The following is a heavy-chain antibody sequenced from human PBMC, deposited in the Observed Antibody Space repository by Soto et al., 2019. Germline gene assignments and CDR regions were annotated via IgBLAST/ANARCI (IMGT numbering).Heavy chain of an antibody. D-gene: IGHD3-10*01. CDR2: IYYSGST. J-gene: IGHJ4*02. V-gene: IGHV4-39*01. Sequence: PSETLSLTCTVSSGSISSSSYYWVWIRQPPGKGLEWIGSIYYSGSTYYNPSLKSRVTISVDTSKNQFSLKLSSVTAADTAVYFCARTYYFGSGTNDYWGQGILVTVSS. CDR1: SGSISSSSYY. CDR3: ARTYYFGSGTNDY.